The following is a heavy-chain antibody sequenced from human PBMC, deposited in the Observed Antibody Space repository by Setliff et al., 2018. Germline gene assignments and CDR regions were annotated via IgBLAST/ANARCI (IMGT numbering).Heavy chain of an antibody. D-gene: IGHD3-3*02. J-gene: IGHJ5*02. V-gene: IGHV4-61*02. CDR3: ARAGFELGQYNWFDP. CDR2: IYVSTGST. CDR1: GGSISSGIYH. Sequence: SETLSLTCTVSGGSISSGIYHWSWIRQSAGKGLEWIGRIYVSTGSTNYSPSLKSRVSISVDRSKNQFSLNLTSVTAADTAVYYCARAGFELGQYNWFDPWGQGTLVTVSS.